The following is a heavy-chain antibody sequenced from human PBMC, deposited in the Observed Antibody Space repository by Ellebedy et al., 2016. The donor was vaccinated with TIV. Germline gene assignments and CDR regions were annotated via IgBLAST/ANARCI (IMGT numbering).Heavy chain of an antibody. Sequence: AASVKVSCKASGYTFTDYYMHWVRQAPGQGLEWMGWINPKSGVTNYAQKFQGRISMTRDTSISNAYMELSRLRSDDTAVYYCARGMANISVAGFDYWGQGTLVSVSS. CDR3: ARGMANISVAGFDY. J-gene: IGHJ4*02. CDR2: INPKSGVT. CDR1: GYTFTDYY. D-gene: IGHD6-19*01. V-gene: IGHV1-2*02.